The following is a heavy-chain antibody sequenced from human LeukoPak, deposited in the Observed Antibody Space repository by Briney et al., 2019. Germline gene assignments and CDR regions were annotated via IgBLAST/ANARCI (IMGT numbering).Heavy chain of an antibody. J-gene: IGHJ3*02. CDR2: MNPNSSNT. V-gene: IGHV1-8*01. CDR1: GYTFTSYD. Sequence: ASVKVSCKASGYTFTSYDINWVRQASGQGLEWMGWMNPNSSNTGYAQKFQGRVTMTRNTSISTAYMELSSLRSEDTAVYYCAVTYYYGSGSSDAFDIWGQGTMVTVSS. D-gene: IGHD3-10*01. CDR3: AVTYYYGSGSSDAFDI.